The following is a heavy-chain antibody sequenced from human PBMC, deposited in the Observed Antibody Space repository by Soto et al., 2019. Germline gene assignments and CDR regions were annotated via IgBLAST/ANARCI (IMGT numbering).Heavy chain of an antibody. D-gene: IGHD3-9*01. J-gene: IGHJ6*02. Sequence: PXETLSLTCAVYGWSFSGYYWSWIRQPPGKGLEWIGEINHSGSTNYNPSLKSRVTISVDTSKNQFSLKLSSVTAADTAVYYCARGVRYFDWLLYYYGMDAWGQGTTVTVSS. CDR1: GWSFSGYY. CDR2: INHSGST. CDR3: ARGVRYFDWLLYYYGMDA. V-gene: IGHV4-34*01.